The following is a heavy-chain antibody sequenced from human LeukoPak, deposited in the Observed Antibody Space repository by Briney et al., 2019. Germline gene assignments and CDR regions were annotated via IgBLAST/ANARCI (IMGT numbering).Heavy chain of an antibody. V-gene: IGHV3-7*04. Sequence: GGSLRLSCAASGFTFSSNWMTWVRQAPGKGLEWVANINQDGSGKIYVDFVKGRFTISRDNAESSLYLQMNSLRAEDTAVYYCARATVTQSYSQYWGQGTLVTVSS. D-gene: IGHD4-17*01. J-gene: IGHJ4*02. CDR3: ARATVTQSYSQY. CDR2: INQDGSGK. CDR1: GFTFSSNW.